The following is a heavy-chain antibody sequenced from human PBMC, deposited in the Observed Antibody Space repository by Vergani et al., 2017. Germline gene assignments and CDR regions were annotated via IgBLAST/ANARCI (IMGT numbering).Heavy chain of an antibody. CDR3: ARVDTQVPATSHFYYMDV. D-gene: IGHD6-25*01. Sequence: QVQLQESGPGVVKPSQTLSLTCAVSGGSISSGDHRWTRIRQRPGKGLEWIGYIFYSGTTYDNPSLRSRLTISVDTSQNQFSLKLRSVTAADTAVYYCARVDTQVPATSHFYYMDVWGKGTTVVVSS. J-gene: IGHJ6*03. V-gene: IGHV4-31*11. CDR2: IFYSGTT. CDR1: GGSISSGDHR.